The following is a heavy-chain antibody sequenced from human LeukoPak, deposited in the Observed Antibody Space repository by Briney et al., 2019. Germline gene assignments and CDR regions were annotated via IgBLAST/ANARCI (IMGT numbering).Heavy chain of an antibody. Sequence: ASVKVSCKASGYTFTSYAMHWVRQAPGQRLEWMGWINAGNGNTKYLQKFQGRVTITRDTSASTAYMELSSLRSEDTAVYYCARDAVTMVRGKNWFDPWGQGTLVTVSS. CDR2: INAGNGNT. V-gene: IGHV1-3*01. J-gene: IGHJ5*02. CDR3: ARDAVTMVRGKNWFDP. D-gene: IGHD3-10*01. CDR1: GYTFTSYA.